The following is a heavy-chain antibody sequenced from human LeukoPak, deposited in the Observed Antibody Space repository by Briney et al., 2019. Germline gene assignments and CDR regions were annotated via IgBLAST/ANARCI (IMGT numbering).Heavy chain of an antibody. CDR1: GGSISSSSYY. V-gene: IGHV4-39*07. CDR3: AREGLRRGPNGLWSTSVSDRRWFDP. J-gene: IGHJ5*02. CDR2: INHSGST. Sequence: SETLSLTCTVSGGSISSSSYYWGWIRQPPGKGLEWIGEINHSGSTNYNPSLKSRVTISVDTSKNQFSLKLSSVTAADTAVYYCAREGLRRGPNGLWSTSVSDRRWFDPWGQGTLVTVSS. D-gene: IGHD4-17*01.